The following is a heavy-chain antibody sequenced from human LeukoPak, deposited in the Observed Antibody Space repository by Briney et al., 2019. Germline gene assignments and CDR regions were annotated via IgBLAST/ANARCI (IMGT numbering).Heavy chain of an antibody. Sequence: ASVKVSRKASGYPFTGYYVHWVPHAPGQGFEQMGWINPDSGAKNYAQKLQGRLTMTRDTSITTAYMELSRLRSDDTAVYYCARDFTGGYFDYWGQGTLVAVTS. CDR2: INPDSGAK. V-gene: IGHV1-2*02. J-gene: IGHJ4*02. CDR3: ARDFTGGYFDY. D-gene: IGHD2-8*02. CDR1: GYPFTGYY.